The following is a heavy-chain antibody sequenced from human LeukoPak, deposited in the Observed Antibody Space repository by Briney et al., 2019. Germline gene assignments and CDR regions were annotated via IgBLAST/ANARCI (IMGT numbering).Heavy chain of an antibody. Sequence: GGSLRLSCAASGFTFSSYGMHWVRQAPGKGLEWVAFIRYDGSNKYYADSVKGRFTISRDNSKNTLYLQMNSLRAEDTAVYYCAKSADSSITIFFDYWGQGTLVTVSS. CDR1: GFTFSSYG. CDR2: IRYDGSNK. CDR3: AKSADSSITIFFDY. J-gene: IGHJ4*02. D-gene: IGHD3-9*01. V-gene: IGHV3-30*02.